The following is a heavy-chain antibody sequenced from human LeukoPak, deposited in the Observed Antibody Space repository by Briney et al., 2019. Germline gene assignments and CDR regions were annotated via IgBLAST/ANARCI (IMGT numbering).Heavy chain of an antibody. CDR2: ISSSSSTI. CDR3: ASFGYGSGTYSEPSRFDY. CDR1: GFTFSIYS. J-gene: IGHJ4*02. D-gene: IGHD3-10*01. Sequence: GGSLRLSCAASGFTFSIYSMNWVRQAPGKGLEWVSYISSSSSTIYYADSVKGRFTISRDNAKNSLYLQMNSLRAEDTSVYYCASFGYGSGTYSEPSRFDYWGQGTLVTVSS. V-gene: IGHV3-48*04.